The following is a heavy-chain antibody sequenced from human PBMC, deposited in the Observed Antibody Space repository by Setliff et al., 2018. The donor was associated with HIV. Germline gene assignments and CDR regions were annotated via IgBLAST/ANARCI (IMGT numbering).Heavy chain of an antibody. CDR1: GLSISSNY. D-gene: IGHD2-21*01. CDR2: IYSGGDA. Sequence: LSLTCAASGLSISSNYMSWVRQAPGKGLEWVSIIYSGGDAYYSDSLKGRFTISRDNSRNTLYLQMSSLRADDTAVYYCARVVVVIGSQGYFDYWGQGMLVTVTS. CDR3: ARVVVVIGSQGYFDY. J-gene: IGHJ4*02. V-gene: IGHV3-66*02.